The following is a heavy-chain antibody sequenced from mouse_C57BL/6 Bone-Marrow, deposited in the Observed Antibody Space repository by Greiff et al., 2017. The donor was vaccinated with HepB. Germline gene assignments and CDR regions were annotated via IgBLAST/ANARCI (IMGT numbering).Heavy chain of an antibody. J-gene: IGHJ3*01. V-gene: IGHV1-80*01. D-gene: IGHD2-4*01. CDR3: ARLYDYDQTAWFAY. CDR1: GYAFSSYW. Sequence: VKLMESGAELVKPGASVKISCKASGYAFSSYWMNWVKQRPGKGLEWIGQIYPGDGDTNYNGKVKGKATLTADKSSSTAYMQLSSLTSEDSAVYFCARLYDYDQTAWFAYWGQGTLVTVSA. CDR2: IYPGDGDT.